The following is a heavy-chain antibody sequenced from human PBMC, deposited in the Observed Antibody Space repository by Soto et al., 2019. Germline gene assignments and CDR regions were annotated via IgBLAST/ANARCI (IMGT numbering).Heavy chain of an antibody. CDR1: GFTFSDHY. Sequence: GGSLRLSCAASGFTFSDHYMDWVRQAPGKGLEWVARVRKKTNSYTTEYAASVKGRFTISRDDSKNSLFLQVKSLRSDDTAVFYCVRVPQVSVGAFDSWGKGNLFTVP. CDR2: VRKKTNSYTT. CDR3: VRVPQVSVGAFDS. V-gene: IGHV3-72*01. J-gene: IGHJ4*02.